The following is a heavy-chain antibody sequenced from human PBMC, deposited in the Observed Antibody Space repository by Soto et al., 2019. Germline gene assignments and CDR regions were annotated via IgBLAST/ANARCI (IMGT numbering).Heavy chain of an antibody. CDR1: GFTFSSYS. Sequence: GGSLRLSCAASGFTFSSYSMNWVRQAPGKGLEWVSSISSSSSYIYYADSVKGRFTISGHNAKNSLYLQMNSLRAEDTAVYYCARINGYYDFWSGYYSPKLIPYGMDVWGQGTTVTVSS. D-gene: IGHD3-3*01. V-gene: IGHV3-21*01. CDR2: ISSSSSYI. J-gene: IGHJ6*02. CDR3: ARINGYYDFWSGYYSPKLIPYGMDV.